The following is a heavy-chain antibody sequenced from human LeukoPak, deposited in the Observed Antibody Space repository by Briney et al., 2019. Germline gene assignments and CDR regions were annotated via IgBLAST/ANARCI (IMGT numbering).Heavy chain of an antibody. CDR1: GFSFKDYY. V-gene: IGHV3-11*01. CDR3: ARGPRILAAGSYYFDY. D-gene: IGHD6-13*01. CDR2: INVNGGAM. J-gene: IGHJ4*02. Sequence: GGSLRLSCAASGFSFKDYYFSWIRQAPGKGLDGVSFINVNGGAMYYADFVKGRFTISRDNAKSSLYLEMNSLRFEDTAVYYCARGPRILAAGSYYFDYWGQGSLVTVSS.